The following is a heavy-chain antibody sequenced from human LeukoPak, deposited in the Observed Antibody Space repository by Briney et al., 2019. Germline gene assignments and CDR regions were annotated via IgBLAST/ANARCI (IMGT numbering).Heavy chain of an antibody. D-gene: IGHD2-15*01. Sequence: PSETLSLTCAVYGGSFSGYYWSWIRQPPGKGLEWIGEINHSGSTNYNPSLKSRVTISVDTSKNQFSLKLSSVTAADTAVYYCARGLVYCSGGSCSYDAFDIWGQGTMVTVSS. CDR3: ARGLVYCSGGSCSYDAFDI. J-gene: IGHJ3*02. CDR2: INHSGST. CDR1: GGSFSGYY. V-gene: IGHV4-34*01.